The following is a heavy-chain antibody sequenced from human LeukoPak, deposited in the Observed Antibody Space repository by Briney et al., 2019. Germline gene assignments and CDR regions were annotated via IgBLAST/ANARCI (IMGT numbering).Heavy chain of an antibody. V-gene: IGHV3-33*01. CDR3: ARDSNPIVAPHVYGMDV. D-gene: IGHD6-6*01. CDR2: IWYDGSNK. CDR1: GFTFSSYG. Sequence: PGRSLRLSCAASGFTFSSYGMHWVRQAPGKGLEWVAVIWYDGSNKYYADSVKGRFTISRDNSKNTLYLQMNSLRAEDTAVYYCARDSNPIVAPHVYGMDVWGKGTTVTVSS. J-gene: IGHJ6*04.